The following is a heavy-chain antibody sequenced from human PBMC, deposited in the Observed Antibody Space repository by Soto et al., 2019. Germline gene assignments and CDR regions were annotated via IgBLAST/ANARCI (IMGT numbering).Heavy chain of an antibody. CDR1: GFTFDSNS. J-gene: IGHJ4*02. D-gene: IGHD3-3*01. CDR3: ARDYWSGTTGGKPLHD. Sequence: EVQLVESGGGLVQPGGSLGLSCAASGFTFDSNSMNWVRQAPGKGPEWISYISGSGSVTWYADSVKGRFTISRDNAKNSVSLPMNSLTVEDTAVYYWARDYWSGTTGGKPLHDWGPGTLVAVSP. CDR2: ISGSGSVT. V-gene: IGHV3-48*01.